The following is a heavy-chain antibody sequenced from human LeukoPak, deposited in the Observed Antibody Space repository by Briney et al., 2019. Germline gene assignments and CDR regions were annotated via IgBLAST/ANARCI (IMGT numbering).Heavy chain of an antibody. CDR3: ARGYGDSINWFDP. D-gene: IGHD4-17*01. CDR1: GGSISSSSYY. Sequence: PSETLSLTCTVSGGSISSSSYYWGWIRQPPGKGLEWIGSIYYSGSTYYNPSLKSRVTISVDTSKNQFSLKLSSVTAADTAVYYCARGYGDSINWFDPWGQGTLVTVSS. CDR2: IYYSGST. J-gene: IGHJ5*02. V-gene: IGHV4-39*07.